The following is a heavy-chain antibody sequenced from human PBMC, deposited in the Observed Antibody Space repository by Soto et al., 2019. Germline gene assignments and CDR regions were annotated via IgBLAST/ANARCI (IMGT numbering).Heavy chain of an antibody. D-gene: IGHD5-18*01. CDR1: GLTLSDYY. J-gene: IGHJ4*02. CDR3: ARDGYCFGKGYYLDH. CDR2: ISVSSSYT. V-gene: IGHV3-11*06. Sequence: QVQLVESGGGLVKPGGSLRLSCAASGLTLSDYYMTWIRQAPGKGLEWVSDISVSSSYTNYADSVEGRFTISRDNAKNSLYLQMNSLRAEDTAVYYCARDGYCFGKGYYLDHWGQGTLVTVSS.